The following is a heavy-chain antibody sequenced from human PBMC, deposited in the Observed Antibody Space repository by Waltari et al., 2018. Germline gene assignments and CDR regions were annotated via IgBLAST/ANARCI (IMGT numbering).Heavy chain of an antibody. J-gene: IGHJ3*02. CDR2: ISWNSGGI. Sequence: EVQLVESGGGLVQPGRSLRLSCAASGFTFDDYAMPWVRQAPGKGLEWVSGISWNSGGIGYADSVKGRFTISRDNAKNSLYLQMNSLRAEDTALYYCAKDMESGAFDIWGQGTMVTVSS. V-gene: IGHV3-9*01. CDR1: GFTFDDYA. D-gene: IGHD3-3*01. CDR3: AKDMESGAFDI.